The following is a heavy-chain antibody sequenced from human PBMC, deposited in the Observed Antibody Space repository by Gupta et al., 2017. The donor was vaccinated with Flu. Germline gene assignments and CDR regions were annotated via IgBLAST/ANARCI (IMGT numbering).Heavy chain of an antibody. V-gene: IGHV3-23*01. J-gene: IGHJ4*02. Sequence: KGLEWVSAISGSGGSTYYADSVKGRFTISRDNSKNTLYLQMNSLRAEDTAVYYCEATKDYYDFWSGYSYFDYWGQGTLVTVSS. D-gene: IGHD3-3*01. CDR3: EATKDYYDFWSGYSYFDY. CDR2: ISGSGGST.